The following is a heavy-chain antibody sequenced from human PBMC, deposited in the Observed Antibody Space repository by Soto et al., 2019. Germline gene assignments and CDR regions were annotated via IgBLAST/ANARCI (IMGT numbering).Heavy chain of an antibody. D-gene: IGHD3-22*01. Sequence: QVQLVQSGAEVKKPGSSVKVSCKASGGTFSSYAISWVRQAPGQGPEWMGGIIPIFGTANYAQKFQGRVTITADESTSTAYMELSSLRSEDTAVYYCATQEGEMYYDSSYWYFDLWGRGTLVTVSS. V-gene: IGHV1-69*01. CDR3: ATQEGEMYYDSSYWYFDL. CDR2: IIPIFGTA. J-gene: IGHJ2*01. CDR1: GGTFSSYA.